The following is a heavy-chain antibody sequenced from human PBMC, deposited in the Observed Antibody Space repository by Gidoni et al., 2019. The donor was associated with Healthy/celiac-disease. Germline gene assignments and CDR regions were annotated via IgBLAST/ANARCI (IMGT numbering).Heavy chain of an antibody. CDR3: TTDGDSSGWYYFDY. D-gene: IGHD6-19*01. V-gene: IGHV3-15*01. J-gene: IGHJ4*02. CDR2: IKSKTDGGTT. Sequence: EVQLVESGGGLVRPGGSLRLSGAACGFPFSTAWMSWVRQAPGKGLEWVGRIKSKTDGGTTDYAAPVKGRFTISRDDSKNTLYLQMNSLKTEDTAVYYCTTDGDSSGWYYFDYWGQGTLVTVSS. CDR1: GFPFSTAW.